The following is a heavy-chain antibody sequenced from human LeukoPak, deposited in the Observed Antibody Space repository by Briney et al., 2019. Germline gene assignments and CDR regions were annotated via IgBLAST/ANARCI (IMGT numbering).Heavy chain of an antibody. CDR3: VTYYDTLTRNYVDY. V-gene: IGHV3-21*01. CDR2: ISSTSYYI. CDR1: GFTFSRYS. Sequence: GGSLRLSCAASGFTFSRYSLNWVRQAPGNGLEWVSSISSTSYYINYVDSVKGRFTISRDNTKHSLYLQMNSLRADDTAVYYCVTYYDTLTRNYVDYWGQGTLVTVSS. D-gene: IGHD3-9*01. J-gene: IGHJ4*02.